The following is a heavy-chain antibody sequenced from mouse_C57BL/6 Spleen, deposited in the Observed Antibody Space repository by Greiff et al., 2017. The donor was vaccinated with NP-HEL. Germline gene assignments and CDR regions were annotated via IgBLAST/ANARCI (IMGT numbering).Heavy chain of an antibody. CDR2: IDPNRGGT. V-gene: IGHV1-72*01. CDR1: GYTFTSYW. D-gene: IGHD2-4*01. J-gene: IGHJ3*01. CDR3: AEALYDYSFAY. Sequence: VQLQQSGAELVKPGASVTLSCKASGYTFTSYWMHWVKQRPGRGLEWIGRIDPNRGGTKYNEKFKSKATLTVDKPSSTAYMQLSSLTSEDSAVYYCAEALYDYSFAYWGQGTLVTVSA.